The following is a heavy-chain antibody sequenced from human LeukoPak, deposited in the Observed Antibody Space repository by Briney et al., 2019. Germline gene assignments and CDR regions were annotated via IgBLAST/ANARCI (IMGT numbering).Heavy chain of an antibody. V-gene: IGHV3-30*03. J-gene: IGHJ6*03. CDR1: GFTFSSYG. Sequence: GGSLRLSCAASGFTFSSYGMHWVRQAPGKGLGWVAVISYDGSNKYYADSVKGRFTISRDNAKNLLYLQMNSLRAEDTAVYYCARDEIVATTKANYYYYMDVWGKGTTVTISS. CDR3: ARDEIVATTKANYYYYMDV. D-gene: IGHD5-12*01. CDR2: ISYDGSNK.